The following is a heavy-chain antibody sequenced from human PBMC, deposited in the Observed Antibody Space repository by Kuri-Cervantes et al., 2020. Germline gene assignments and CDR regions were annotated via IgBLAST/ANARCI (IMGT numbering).Heavy chain of an antibody. CDR2: ISKTADTT. D-gene: IGHD6-19*01. CDR3: ARDPSSGWQPLDY. V-gene: IGHV3-23*01. J-gene: IGHJ4*02. CDR1: GFTFSSYG. Sequence: GESLKISCAASGFTFSSYGMHWVRQAPGKGLEWVSRISKTADTTYYTDSVKGRFTVSRDNSKNTLSLQMTSLRAEDTAVYYCARDPSSGWQPLDYWGQGTLVTVSS.